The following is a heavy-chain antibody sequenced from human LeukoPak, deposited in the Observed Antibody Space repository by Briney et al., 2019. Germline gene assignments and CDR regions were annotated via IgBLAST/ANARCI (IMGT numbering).Heavy chain of an antibody. CDR2: IDARSGIT. D-gene: IGHD3-10*01. CDR1: GFTFTIFG. CDR3: ARLLSPYGSGTLGAFDI. Sequence: GGSLRLSCAASGFTFTIFGLNWVRQAPGKGPEWVSYIDARSGITYYADSVQGRFTLSRDNARESVFLQMDSLRAEDTAVYYCARLLSPYGSGTLGAFDIWGQGTMVTVSS. J-gene: IGHJ3*02. V-gene: IGHV3-48*01.